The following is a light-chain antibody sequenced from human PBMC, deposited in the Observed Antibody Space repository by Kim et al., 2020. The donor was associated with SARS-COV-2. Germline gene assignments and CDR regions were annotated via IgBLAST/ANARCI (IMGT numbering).Light chain of an antibody. J-gene: IGKJ2*03. Sequence: SVSPGERTTLSCRASQTIDNSLAWFQQKPGQAPRLFIYGASTRAPGIPARFSGSGSGTEFSLTISSLQSEDFAVYYCQHYHKWPHSFGQGTKLEI. CDR1: QTIDNS. CDR3: QHYHKWPHS. CDR2: GAS. V-gene: IGKV3-15*01.